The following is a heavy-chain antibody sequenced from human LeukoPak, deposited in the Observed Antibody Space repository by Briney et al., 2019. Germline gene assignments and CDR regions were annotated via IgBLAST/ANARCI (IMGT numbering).Heavy chain of an antibody. Sequence: ASVKVSCKASGGTFSSYAISWVRQAPGQGLEWMGGIIPIFGTANYAQKFQGRVTITADESTSTAYMELSSLRSEDTAVYYCAKLATSDTGETYWGQGTLVTVSS. CDR3: AKLATSDTGETY. J-gene: IGHJ4*02. D-gene: IGHD3-16*01. CDR2: IIPIFGTA. V-gene: IGHV1-69*01. CDR1: GGTFSSYA.